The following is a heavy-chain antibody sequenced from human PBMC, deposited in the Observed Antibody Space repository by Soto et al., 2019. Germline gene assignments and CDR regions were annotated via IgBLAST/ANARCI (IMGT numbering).Heavy chain of an antibody. CDR1: GYTVKNYD. D-gene: IGHD4-17*01. Sequence: QVQLVQSGAEVKKPGASVMVSCNASGYTVKNYDINLMREATGQGLEWMGWMNPKSGNTGYAQQFQGRVIMTRSTSISTAYMELSSLRSEDTAVYYCVRVYGEIDYWGPGTLVTVSS. J-gene: IGHJ4*02. CDR2: MNPKSGNT. CDR3: VRVYGEIDY. V-gene: IGHV1-8*02.